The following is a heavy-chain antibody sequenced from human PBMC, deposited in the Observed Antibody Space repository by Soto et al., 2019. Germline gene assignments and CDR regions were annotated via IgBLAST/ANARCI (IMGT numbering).Heavy chain of an antibody. CDR1: GFTFNNYA. V-gene: IGHV3-30*18. D-gene: IGHD4-17*01. CDR2: VSEDDSIE. J-gene: IGHJ3*01. CDR3: AKVGPYGDILSAFDL. Sequence: QVQLVESGGGVVQPGTSLRLSCAASGFTFNNYALHWVRQAPGKGLEWVAVVSEDDSIEHYGDSVRGRATISRDNPKNTLYLQLNSLRSEDTAVYYCAKVGPYGDILSAFDLWGQGTIVTVSS.